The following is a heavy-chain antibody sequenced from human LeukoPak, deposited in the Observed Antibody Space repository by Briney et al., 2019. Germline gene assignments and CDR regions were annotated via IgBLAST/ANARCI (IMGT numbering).Heavy chain of an antibody. CDR3: AKGRHDYSNYGAFDI. D-gene: IGHD4-11*01. CDR2: ISGSGSST. V-gene: IGHV3-23*01. Sequence: GGSLRLSCAASGFTFSSYAMSWVRQAPGKGLQWVSTISGSGSSTFYADSVKGRFTISRDNSKNTLYLQMNSLRAEDTAVYYCAKGRHDYSNYGAFDIWGQGTMVTVSS. J-gene: IGHJ3*02. CDR1: GFTFSSYA.